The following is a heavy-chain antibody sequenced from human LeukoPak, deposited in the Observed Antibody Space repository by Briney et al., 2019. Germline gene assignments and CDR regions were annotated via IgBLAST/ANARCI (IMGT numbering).Heavy chain of an antibody. J-gene: IGHJ4*02. Sequence: SETLSLTCTVSGGSISSYYWSWIRQPAGKGLEWIGRIYTSGSTNYNPSLKSRVTMSVDTSKNQFSLKLSSVTAADTAVYYCARDQNYYDSSGYYYPYYFDYWGQGTLVTVSS. CDR1: GGSISSYY. V-gene: IGHV4-4*07. CDR2: IYTSGST. CDR3: ARDQNYYDSSGYYYPYYFDY. D-gene: IGHD3-22*01.